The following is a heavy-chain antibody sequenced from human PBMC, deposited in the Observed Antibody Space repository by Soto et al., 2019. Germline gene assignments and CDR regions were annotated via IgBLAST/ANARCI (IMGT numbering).Heavy chain of an antibody. CDR2: IIPTFGTA. CDR3: ASGGRNVVVPAATPTYYYYYGMDV. J-gene: IGHJ6*02. V-gene: IGHV1-69*01. D-gene: IGHD2-2*01. Sequence: QVQLVQSGAEVKKPGSSVKVSCKASGGTFSSYAISWVRQAPGQGLEWMGGIIPTFGTANYAQKFQGRVTITADESTSTAYMELSSLRSEDTAVYYCASGGRNVVVPAATPTYYYYYGMDVWGQGTTVTVSS. CDR1: GGTFSSYA.